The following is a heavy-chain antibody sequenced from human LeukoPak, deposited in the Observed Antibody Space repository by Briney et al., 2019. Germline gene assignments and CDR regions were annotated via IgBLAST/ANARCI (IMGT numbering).Heavy chain of an antibody. D-gene: IGHD2-2*01. CDR3: ASRYCSSTSCYSYYFDY. Sequence: ASVTVSCKASGGTFSSYAISWVRQAPGQGLEWMGGIIPIFGTANYAQKFQGRVTITTDESTSTAYMELSSLRSEDTAVYYCASRYCSSTSCYSYYFDYWGQGTLVTVSS. J-gene: IGHJ4*02. CDR2: IIPIFGTA. CDR1: GGTFSSYA. V-gene: IGHV1-69*05.